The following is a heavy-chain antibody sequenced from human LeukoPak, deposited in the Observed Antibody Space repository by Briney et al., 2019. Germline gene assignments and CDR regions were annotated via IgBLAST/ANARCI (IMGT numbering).Heavy chain of an antibody. D-gene: IGHD2-15*01. CDR3: AKDGDVRYCSGGSCHLGGGYFDY. CDR1: GFTFDDYA. J-gene: IGHJ4*02. Sequence: GRSLRLSCAASGFTFDDYAMHWVRQAPGKGLGWVSGISWNSGSIGYADSVKGRFTISRDNAKNSLYLQMNSLRAEDMALYYCAKDGDVRYCSGGSCHLGGGYFDYWGQGTLVTVSS. V-gene: IGHV3-9*03. CDR2: ISWNSGSI.